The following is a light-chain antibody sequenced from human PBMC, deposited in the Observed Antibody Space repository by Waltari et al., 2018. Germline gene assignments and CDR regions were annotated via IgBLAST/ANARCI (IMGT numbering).Light chain of an antibody. CDR1: QGISWY. J-gene: IGKJ2*01. Sequence: AIRMTQSPSSFSASTGDRVTITCLASQGISWYLAWYPQTPVKAPKLLIYAASTLQSGVPSRFCGSGSGTDFTLTISCLQSEDFATYYCQQYYSYPYTFGQGTKLEIK. CDR3: QQYYSYPYT. CDR2: AAS. V-gene: IGKV1-8*01.